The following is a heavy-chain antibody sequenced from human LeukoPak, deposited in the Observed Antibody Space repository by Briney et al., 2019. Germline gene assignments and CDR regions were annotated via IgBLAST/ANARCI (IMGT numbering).Heavy chain of an antibody. Sequence: KPSETLSLTCTVSGGSISSYYWSWIRQPPGKGLEWIGYIYYSGSTNYNPSLKSRVTISVDTSKNQFSLKLSSVTAADTAVYYCARAIAVAGTKGDAFDIWGQGTMVTVSS. CDR3: ARAIAVAGTKGDAFDI. CDR1: GGSISSYY. D-gene: IGHD6-19*01. CDR2: IYYSGST. J-gene: IGHJ3*02. V-gene: IGHV4-59*01.